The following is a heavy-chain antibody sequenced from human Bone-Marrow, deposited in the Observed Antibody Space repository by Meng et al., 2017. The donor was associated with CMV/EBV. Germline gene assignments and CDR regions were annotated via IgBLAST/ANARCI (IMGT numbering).Heavy chain of an antibody. V-gene: IGHV4-59*01. Sequence: SETLSLTCTVSGASINRYFWSWIRQSPGKGLEWIACIYDGGSTSHNPSLKSRVTMSVDTSKKQISLRLRSVTAADTAVYYCARGHGKLVTMTTWRRDAFDIWGQGTMVTVSS. D-gene: IGHD3-22*01. J-gene: IGHJ3*02. CDR2: IYDGGST. CDR3: ARGHGKLVTMTTWRRDAFDI. CDR1: GASINRYF.